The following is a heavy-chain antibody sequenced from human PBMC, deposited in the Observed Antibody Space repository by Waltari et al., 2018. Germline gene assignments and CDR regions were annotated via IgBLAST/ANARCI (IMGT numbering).Heavy chain of an antibody. D-gene: IGHD4-17*01. J-gene: IGHJ4*02. CDR3: ATADNQDYGDYLDY. CDR2: IYTGGST. V-gene: IGHV3-53*01. Sequence: EVHLVESGGGLIQPGGSLRLSCAASGFPARSTYMSWVRQAPGKGLEWVSVIYTGGSTYYADSVKGRFTSSRDNSKNTLYLQMNGLRAEDTAVYYCATADNQDYGDYLDYWGQGTLVTVSS. CDR1: GFPARSTY.